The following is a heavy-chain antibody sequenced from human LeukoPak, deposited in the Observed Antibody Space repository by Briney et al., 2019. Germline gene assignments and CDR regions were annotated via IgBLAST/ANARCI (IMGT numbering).Heavy chain of an antibody. D-gene: IGHD6-13*01. Sequence: PSETLSLTCTVSGGSLRSSGHWWVWIRQPPGKGLEWIGEINHSGSTNYNPSLKSRVTISVDTSKNQSSLKLSSVTAADTAVYYCARGSAAGWGKYYFDYWGQGTLVTVSS. CDR3: ARGSAAGWGKYYFDY. CDR1: GGSLRSSGHW. CDR2: INHSGST. J-gene: IGHJ4*02. V-gene: IGHV4-39*07.